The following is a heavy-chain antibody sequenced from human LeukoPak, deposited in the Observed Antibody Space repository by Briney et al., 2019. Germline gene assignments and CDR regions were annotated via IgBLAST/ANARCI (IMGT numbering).Heavy chain of an antibody. D-gene: IGHD1-1*01. V-gene: IGHV1-24*01. CDR2: FDPEDGET. CDR3: ARSGRTYQQLRYFFDH. CDR1: GYTLTELS. Sequence: AASVKVSCKVSGYTLTELSMHWVRQAPGKRLEWMGGFDPEDGETIYAQKFQGRVTMTEDTSTDTAYMELSSLRSEDTAVYYCARSGRTYQQLRYFFDHWGQGTPVTVSS. J-gene: IGHJ5*02.